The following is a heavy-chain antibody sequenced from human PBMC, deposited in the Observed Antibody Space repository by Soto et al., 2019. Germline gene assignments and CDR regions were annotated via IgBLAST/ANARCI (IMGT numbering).Heavy chain of an antibody. CDR3: ARDGEYSSGWYGGNPGWFDP. CDR2: ISSTTNYI. CDR1: GFTFTRYS. D-gene: IGHD6-19*01. Sequence: PGGSLRLSCAASGFTFTRYSMNWVRQAPGKGLEWVSSISSTTNYIYYADSVKGRFTISRDNSKNTLYLQMNSLRAEDTAVYYCARDGEYSSGWYGGNPGWFDPWGQGTLVTVSS. V-gene: IGHV3-21*01. J-gene: IGHJ5*02.